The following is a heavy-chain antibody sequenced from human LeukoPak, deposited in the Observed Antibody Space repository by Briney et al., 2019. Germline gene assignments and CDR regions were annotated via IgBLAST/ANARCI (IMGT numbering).Heavy chain of an antibody. J-gene: IGHJ4*02. V-gene: IGHV1-2*02. Sequence: GASVKVSCKASGYTFTGYYTHWVRQAPGQGLEWMGWINPNSGGTNYAQKFQGRVTMTRDTSISTAYMELSRLRSDDTAVYYCARVGERYSSGWSRFDYWGQGTLVTVSS. D-gene: IGHD6-19*01. CDR3: ARVGERYSSGWSRFDY. CDR1: GYTFTGYY. CDR2: INPNSGGT.